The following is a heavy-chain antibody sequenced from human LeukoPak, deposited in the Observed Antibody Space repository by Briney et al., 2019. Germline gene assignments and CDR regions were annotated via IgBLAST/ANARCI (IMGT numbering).Heavy chain of an antibody. D-gene: IGHD3-10*01. Sequence: GGSLRLSCAASGFTFSSYAMSWVRQAPGKGLEWVSAISGSGGGTYYADSVKGRFTISRDNSKNTLYLQMNSLRAEDTAVYYCAKAKAPAFGELRTYFDYWGQGTLVTVSS. CDR3: AKAKAPAFGELRTYFDY. J-gene: IGHJ4*02. CDR1: GFTFSSYA. CDR2: ISGSGGGT. V-gene: IGHV3-23*01.